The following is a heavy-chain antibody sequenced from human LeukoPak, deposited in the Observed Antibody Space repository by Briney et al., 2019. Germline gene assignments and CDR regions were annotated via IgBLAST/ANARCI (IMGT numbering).Heavy chain of an antibody. J-gene: IGHJ2*01. CDR2: ITSDGSAT. Sequence: GGSLRLSCAVPGFTFSSYWMHWVRQSPGKGLAWVSRITSDGSATDYADSVRGRFTVSRDNAKNTLFLHMDSLRVEDTAVYYCARDASPGYFDLWGRGTLVTVSS. V-gene: IGHV3-74*01. CDR1: GFTFSSYW. CDR3: ARDASPGYFDL.